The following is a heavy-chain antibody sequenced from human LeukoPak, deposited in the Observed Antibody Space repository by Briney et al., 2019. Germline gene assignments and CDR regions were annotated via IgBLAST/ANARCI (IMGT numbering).Heavy chain of an antibody. CDR1: EFTFSDHY. CDR3: ASWDSAVTGYY. V-gene: IGHV3-72*01. Sequence: QTGGSLRLSCAATEFTFSDHYMDWVRQAPGKGLEWIGRTRNKANSYTTEYAASVKGRFTISRDDSKNSLYLQMNSLKTEDTAVYYCASWDSAVTGYYWGQGTLVTVSS. J-gene: IGHJ4*02. CDR2: TRNKANSYTT. D-gene: IGHD3-9*01.